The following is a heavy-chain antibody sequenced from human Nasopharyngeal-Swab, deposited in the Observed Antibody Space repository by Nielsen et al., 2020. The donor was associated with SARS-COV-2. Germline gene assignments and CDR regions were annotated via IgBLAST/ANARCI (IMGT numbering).Heavy chain of an antibody. V-gene: IGHV4-39*07. Sequence: ESLKISCTVSGGSISSSSYYWGWIRQPPGKGLEWIGSIYYSGSTYYNPSLKSRVTISVDTSKNQFSLKLSSVTAADTAVYYCARDPICSGGSCYYYYYYGMDVWGQGTTVTVSS. CDR2: IYYSGST. D-gene: IGHD2-15*01. CDR3: ARDPICSGGSCYYYYYYGMDV. CDR1: GGSISSSSYY. J-gene: IGHJ6*02.